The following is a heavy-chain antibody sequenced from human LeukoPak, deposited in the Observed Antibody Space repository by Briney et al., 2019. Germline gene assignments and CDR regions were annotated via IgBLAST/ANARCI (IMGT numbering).Heavy chain of an antibody. CDR1: GFAFSSYW. CDR3: ARGGYSINSLDY. Sequence: GGSLRLSCAASGFAFSSYWMHWVRQAPGKGLVWVSRINTDETTTNSADSVRGRFAISRDNAMNTLYLQMNSLKAEDTAVYYCARGGYSINSLDYWGPGTLVTVSS. J-gene: IGHJ4*02. D-gene: IGHD6-25*01. V-gene: IGHV3-74*01. CDR2: INTDETTT.